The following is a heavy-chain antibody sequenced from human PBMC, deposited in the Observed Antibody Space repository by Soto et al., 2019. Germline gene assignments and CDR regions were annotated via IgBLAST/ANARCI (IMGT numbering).Heavy chain of an antibody. Sequence: PSETLSLTCTVSGGSISSGGYYWSWIRQHPGKGLEWIGYIYYSGSTNYNPSLKSRVTISVDTSKNQFSLKLSSVTAADTAVYYCARGLYDSSGYYFDYWGQGTLVTVSS. CDR1: GGSISSGGYY. CDR3: ARGLYDSSGYYFDY. D-gene: IGHD3-22*01. J-gene: IGHJ4*02. CDR2: IYYSGST. V-gene: IGHV4-61*08.